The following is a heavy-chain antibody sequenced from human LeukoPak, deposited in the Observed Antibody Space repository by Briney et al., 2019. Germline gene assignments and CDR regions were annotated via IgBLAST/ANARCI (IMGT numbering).Heavy chain of an antibody. V-gene: IGHV4-30-4*08. J-gene: IGHJ5*01. CDR3: ARGRNIVVVPAAIGGAWFDP. CDR1: GGSISSGDYY. D-gene: IGHD2-2*01. CDR2: IYYSGST. Sequence: PSETLSLTCTVSGGSISSGDYYWSWIRQPPGKGLEWIGYIYYSGSTYYNPSLKSRVTISVDTSKNQFSLKLSSVTAADTAVYYRARGRNIVVVPAAIGGAWFDPWGQGTLVTVSS.